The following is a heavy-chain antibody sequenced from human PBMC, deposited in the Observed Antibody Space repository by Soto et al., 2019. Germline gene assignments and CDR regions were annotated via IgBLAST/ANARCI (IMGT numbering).Heavy chain of an antibody. D-gene: IGHD3-3*01. CDR1: GGTFSSYA. Sequence: QVQLVQSGAEVKKPGSSVKVSCKASGGTFSSYAISWVRQAPGQGLEWMGGIIPIFGTANYAQKFQGRVTITADESTSTAYMELRSLRSEDTAVYYCASYLNGKDFWSGYFLNYYYYGMDVWGQGTTVTVSS. J-gene: IGHJ6*02. CDR3: ASYLNGKDFWSGYFLNYYYYGMDV. CDR2: IIPIFGTA. V-gene: IGHV1-69*01.